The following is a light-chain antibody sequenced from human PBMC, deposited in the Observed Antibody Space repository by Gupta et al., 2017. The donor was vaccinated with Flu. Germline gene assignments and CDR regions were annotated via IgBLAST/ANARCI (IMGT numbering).Light chain of an antibody. J-gene: IGLJ3*02. V-gene: IGLV3-21*02. CDR1: NIGSKT. CDR2: DDS. Sequence: GQTDRLTGGGNNIGSKTVHWDQQKAGPAPGLVVLDDSGRPSGIPERFSGSNSGNTATLTISRVEAGDEADYYCQVWDSPSDIRLFGRVTRLTVL. CDR3: QVWDSPSDIRL.